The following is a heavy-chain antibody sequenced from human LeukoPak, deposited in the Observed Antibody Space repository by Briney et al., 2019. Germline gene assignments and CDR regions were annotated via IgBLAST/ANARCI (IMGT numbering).Heavy chain of an antibody. CDR2: ISADSATT. Sequence: GGSLRLSCAASGFSFSDYAIYWVRQTPGKGVEWVSVISADSATTFYADSVKGRFTISRDNAKNTVFLQMSSLRAEDTALYYCARKSASGNYPLDYWGQGTLVTVSS. J-gene: IGHJ4*02. CDR3: ARKSASGNYPLDY. CDR1: GFSFSDYA. V-gene: IGHV3-23*01. D-gene: IGHD3-10*01.